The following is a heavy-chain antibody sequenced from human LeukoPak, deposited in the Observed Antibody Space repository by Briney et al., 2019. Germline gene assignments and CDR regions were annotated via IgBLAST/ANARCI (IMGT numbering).Heavy chain of an antibody. Sequence: ASVKVSCKASGYTFTSYGISWVRQAPGQGLEWMGWISAYNGNTNYAQKLQGRVTMTTDTSTSTAYMELRSLRSDDTAVYYCARAPLAEPAYYFDYWGQGTLVTVSS. V-gene: IGHV1-18*01. D-gene: IGHD3-3*02. J-gene: IGHJ4*02. CDR3: ARAPLAEPAYYFDY. CDR1: GYTFTSYG. CDR2: ISAYNGNT.